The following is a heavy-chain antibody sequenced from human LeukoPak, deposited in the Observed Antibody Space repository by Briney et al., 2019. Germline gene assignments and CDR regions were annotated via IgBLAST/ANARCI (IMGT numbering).Heavy chain of an antibody. Sequence: GSLRLSCAASGFTFSSYAMSWIRQPPGKGLEWIGEINHSGSANYNPSLKSRVTISVDTSKNQFSLKLSSVTAADTAVYYCARGYGWGLVYWGQGTLVTVSS. J-gene: IGHJ4*02. CDR3: ARGYGWGLVY. CDR2: INHSGSA. CDR1: GFTFSSYA. D-gene: IGHD6-19*01. V-gene: IGHV4-34*01.